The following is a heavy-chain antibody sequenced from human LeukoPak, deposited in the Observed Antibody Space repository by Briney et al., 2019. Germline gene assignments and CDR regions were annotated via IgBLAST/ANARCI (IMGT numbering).Heavy chain of an antibody. Sequence: GGSLRLSCAASGFTFSSYAMSWVRQAPGKGLEWVSAISGSGGSTYYADSEKGRFTISRDNSKNTLYLQMNSLRAEDTAVYYCARIVVVPAASHGMDVWGQGTTVTVSS. J-gene: IGHJ6*02. CDR2: ISGSGGST. CDR3: ARIVVVPAASHGMDV. CDR1: GFTFSSYA. D-gene: IGHD2-2*01. V-gene: IGHV3-23*01.